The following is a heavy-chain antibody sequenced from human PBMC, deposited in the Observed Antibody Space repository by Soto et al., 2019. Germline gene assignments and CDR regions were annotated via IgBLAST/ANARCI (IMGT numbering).Heavy chain of an antibody. CDR2: IYYSGST. Sequence: QVQLQESGPGLVKPSETLSLTCTVSGDSISSYYWSWIRQPPGKGLEWIGYIYYSGSTSYNPSLKSRVTISVDTSKNQFSLELSSVTAADTAVYYCARVAITYWYFDLWGRGTLVTVSS. CDR1: GDSISSYY. V-gene: IGHV4-59*01. CDR3: ARVAITYWYFDL. J-gene: IGHJ2*01. D-gene: IGHD3-22*01.